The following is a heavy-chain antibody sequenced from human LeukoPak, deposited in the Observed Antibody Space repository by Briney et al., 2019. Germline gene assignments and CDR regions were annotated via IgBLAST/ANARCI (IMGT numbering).Heavy chain of an antibody. CDR2: ISGSGVIT. CDR1: GLTFSSYD. J-gene: IGHJ4*02. V-gene: IGHV3-23*01. CDR3: VRLRRNSDTSGYYYYYDF. Sequence: GGSLRLSCAASGLTFSSYDMSWVRQAPGKGLEWVSAISGSGVITYYADSVKGRFTISRDNSKNTLYLHMNSLRAEDTAVYYCVRLRRNSDTSGYYYYYDFWGQGTLVTVSS. D-gene: IGHD3-22*01.